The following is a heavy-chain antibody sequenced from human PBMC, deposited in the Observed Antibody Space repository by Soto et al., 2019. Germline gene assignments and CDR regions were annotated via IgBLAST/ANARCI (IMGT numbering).Heavy chain of an antibody. J-gene: IGHJ4*02. CDR2: IYYSGPS. V-gene: IGHV4-61*01. D-gene: IGHD1-26*01. Sequence: PSETLSLTCTVSGGSVSRDSNFWSWIRQPPGKGLEWIGYIYYSGPSRYNPSLESRVTISIDSSKNQVSLTLTSVTAADTAVYYCARGYCHHSHWGRGTLVTVS. CDR3: ARGYCHHSH. CDR1: GGSVSRDSNF.